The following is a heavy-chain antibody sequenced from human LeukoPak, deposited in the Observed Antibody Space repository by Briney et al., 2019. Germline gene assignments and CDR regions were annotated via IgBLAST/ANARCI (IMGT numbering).Heavy chain of an antibody. CDR1: GGSISSYY. CDR2: IYTSGST. Sequence: SETLSLTCTVSGGSISSYYWSWIRQPAGKGLEWIGRIYTSGSTNYNPSLKSRVTISVDKSKNQFSLKLSSVTAADTAVYYCAREVRAPYGDYADYRGQGTLVTVSS. V-gene: IGHV4-4*07. D-gene: IGHD4-17*01. CDR3: AREVRAPYGDYADY. J-gene: IGHJ4*02.